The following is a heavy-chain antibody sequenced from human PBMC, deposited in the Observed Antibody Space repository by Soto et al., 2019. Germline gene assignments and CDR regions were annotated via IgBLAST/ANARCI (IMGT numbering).Heavy chain of an antibody. CDR1: GFPFSGYA. CDR3: AKDEATGAFWTYGLDV. D-gene: IGHD3-3*01. Sequence: EVQLLESGGALVRPGGPLRLSCAASGFPFSGYAMSWVPQAPGKGLEWVSAISGSGGNTYYADSGKGRFTISRDNSKNTLYLQMNSLRAEDTAVYYCAKDEATGAFWTYGLDVWGQGTTVTVSS. CDR2: ISGSGGNT. V-gene: IGHV3-23*01. J-gene: IGHJ6*02.